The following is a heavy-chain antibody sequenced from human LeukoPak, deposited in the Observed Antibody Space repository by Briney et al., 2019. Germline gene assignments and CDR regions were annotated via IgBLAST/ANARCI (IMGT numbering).Heavy chain of an antibody. CDR3: VRDSDGYCSGGSCFYFDY. CDR2: IYTSGST. D-gene: IGHD2-15*01. J-gene: IGHJ4*02. CDR1: GGSISSYY. V-gene: IGHV4-4*07. Sequence: SETLSLTCTVSGGSISSYYWSWIRQPAGKGLEWIGRIYTSGSTNYNPSLKSRVTMSVDTSKNQFSLKLSSVTAADTAVYYCVRDSDGYCSGGSCFYFDYWGQGTLVTVSS.